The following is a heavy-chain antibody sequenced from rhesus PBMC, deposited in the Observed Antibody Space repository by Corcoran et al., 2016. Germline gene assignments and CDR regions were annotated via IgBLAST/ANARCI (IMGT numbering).Heavy chain of an antibody. CDR2: IYGRGGGP. CDR3: ARDPASYYYRGSNNRFDV. Sequence: QVQLQESGPGLVKPSETLSLTCAVSGGSSSDDYYWSWIRQPSGQGLEWIGYIYGRGGGPHDHPSLKKRSTISMGPSKSQVSLKRSAVTAADPAVNYWARDPASYYYRGSNNRFDVWGAGVLVTVAS. D-gene: IGHD3-16*01. CDR1: GGSSSDDYY. V-gene: IGHV4-106*01. J-gene: IGHJ5-1*01.